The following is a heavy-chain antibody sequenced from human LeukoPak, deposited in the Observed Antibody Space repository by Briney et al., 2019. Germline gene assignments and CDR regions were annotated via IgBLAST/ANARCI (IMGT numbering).Heavy chain of an antibody. CDR2: TYYRSTWYN. J-gene: IGHJ5*02. CDR1: GDSVSSNSVT. Sequence: SQTLSLTCAISGDSVSSNSVTWNWIRQSPSRGLEWLGRTYYRSTWYNDYAVSVRGRITVNPDTSKNQFSLHLNSVTPEDTAVYYCAVLGYSSGWSPFDPWGQGTLVTVSS. V-gene: IGHV6-1*01. D-gene: IGHD6-19*01. CDR3: AVLGYSSGWSPFDP.